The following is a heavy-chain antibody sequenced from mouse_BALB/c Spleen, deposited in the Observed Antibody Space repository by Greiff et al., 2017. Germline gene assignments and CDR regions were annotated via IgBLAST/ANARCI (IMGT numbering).Heavy chain of an antibody. CDR1: GFNIKDTY. D-gene: IGHD2-1*01. CDR2: IDPANGNT. Sequence: EVQLVESGAELVKPGASVKLSCTASGFNIKDTYMHWVKQRPEQGLEWIGRIDPANGNTKYDPKFQGKATITADTSSNTAYLQLSSLTSEDTAVYYCARNGNRYAMDYWGQGTSVTVSS. CDR3: ARNGNRYAMDY. J-gene: IGHJ4*01. V-gene: IGHV14-3*02.